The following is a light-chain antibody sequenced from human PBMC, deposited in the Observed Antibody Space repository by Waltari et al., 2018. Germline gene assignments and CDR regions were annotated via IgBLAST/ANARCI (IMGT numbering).Light chain of an antibody. CDR2: QAS. CDR3: QQFNSFSRT. V-gene: IGKV1-5*03. Sequence: DIQMTQSPSTLSASVGDRVTITCRASQTISDWLAWYQQKPGKAPKLLIYQASSLERGVPSRFSGSGSGTEFTLTINSLQPDDSATYYCQQFNSFSRTFGQGTKLEI. J-gene: IGKJ2*01. CDR1: QTISDW.